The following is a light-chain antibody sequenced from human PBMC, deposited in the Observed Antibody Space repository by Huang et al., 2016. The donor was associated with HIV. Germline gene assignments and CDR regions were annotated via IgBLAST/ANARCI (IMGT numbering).Light chain of an antibody. CDR3: HQRGRWPPT. V-gene: IGKV3-11*01. Sequence: EIVLTQSPATLSLSPGERATLSCRASQNISNYFAWYQQKPGQAPRLLIYDASNRATGIPPRFSGGGSGTDFTLTISSLTPEDFAVYYCHQRGRWPPTFGPGITVEIK. CDR1: QNISNY. J-gene: IGKJ3*01. CDR2: DAS.